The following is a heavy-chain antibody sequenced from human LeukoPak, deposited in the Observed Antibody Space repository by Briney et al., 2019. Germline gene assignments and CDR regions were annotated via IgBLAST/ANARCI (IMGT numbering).Heavy chain of an antibody. CDR3: ARDRGIVVVPAAPESYYYYGMDV. CDR2: ISAYNGNT. V-gene: IGHV1-18*01. J-gene: IGHJ6*02. D-gene: IGHD2-2*01. CDR1: GYTFTSYG. Sequence: GASVKVSCKASGYTFTSYGISWVRQAPGQGLEGMGWISAYNGNTNYAQKLQGRVTMTTDTSTSTAYMELRSLRSDDTAVYYCARDRGIVVVPAAPESYYYYGMDVWGQGTTVTVSS.